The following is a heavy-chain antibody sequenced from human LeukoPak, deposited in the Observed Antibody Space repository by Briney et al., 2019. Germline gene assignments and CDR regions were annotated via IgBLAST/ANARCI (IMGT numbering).Heavy chain of an antibody. Sequence: GGSLRLSCAASGFSFISYGMHWVRQAPGKGLEWVGGISDDGRRKDYADSVKGRFTISRDNSKDTLYLQMNSLRAEDTAVYYCAKRPSDYGDYVSYFDYWGQGTLVTVSS. V-gene: IGHV3-30*18. J-gene: IGHJ4*02. CDR2: ISDDGRRK. CDR1: GFSFISYG. CDR3: AKRPSDYGDYVSYFDY. D-gene: IGHD4-17*01.